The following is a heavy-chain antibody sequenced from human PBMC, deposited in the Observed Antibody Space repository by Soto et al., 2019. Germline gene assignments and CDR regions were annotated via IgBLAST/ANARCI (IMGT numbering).Heavy chain of an antibody. Sequence: SVKVSCKASGGTFSSYAISWVRQAPGQGLEWMGGIIPIFGTANYAQKFQGRVTITADESTSTAYMELSSLRSEDTAVYYCARYRNYYDSSGYPNIFDYWGQGTLVTVSS. D-gene: IGHD3-22*01. CDR2: IIPIFGTA. CDR1: GGTFSSYA. J-gene: IGHJ4*02. CDR3: ARYRNYYDSSGYPNIFDY. V-gene: IGHV1-69*13.